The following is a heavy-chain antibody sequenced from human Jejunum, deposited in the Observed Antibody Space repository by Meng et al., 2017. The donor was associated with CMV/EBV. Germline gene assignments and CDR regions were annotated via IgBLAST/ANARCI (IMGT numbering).Heavy chain of an antibody. CDR1: GYTFSNYG. CDR3: ARGGYISSWYVAPDY. V-gene: IGHV1-18*01. J-gene: IGHJ4*02. Sequence: VQLVQSGAEMKKPGASVKVSCKASGYTFSNYGISWLRQAPGQGLEWMGWISAYNGNTNYAQNFQGRLTVTTDTSTNTAYMELTRLRSDDTAVYFCARGGYISSWYVAPDYWGQGTLVTVSS. CDR2: ISAYNGNT. D-gene: IGHD6-13*01.